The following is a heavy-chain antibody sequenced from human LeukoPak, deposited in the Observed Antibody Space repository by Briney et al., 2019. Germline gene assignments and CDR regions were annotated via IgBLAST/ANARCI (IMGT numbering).Heavy chain of an antibody. D-gene: IGHD5-18*01. CDR2: ISSSSSTI. Sequence: GGSLRLSCAASGFTFSTYTMNWVRQAPGKGLEWVSYISSSSSTIYYADSVKGRFTISRDNAKNSLFLQMNSLRAEDTAVYYCARTGGSIQLWLRGAFDIWGQGTMVTVSS. CDR3: ARTGGSIQLWLRGAFDI. J-gene: IGHJ3*02. V-gene: IGHV3-48*01. CDR1: GFTFSTYT.